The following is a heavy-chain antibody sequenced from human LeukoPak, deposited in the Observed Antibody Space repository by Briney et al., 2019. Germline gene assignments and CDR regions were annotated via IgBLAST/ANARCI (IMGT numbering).Heavy chain of an antibody. CDR1: GFTFSSYG. V-gene: IGHV3-30*02. D-gene: IGHD3-22*01. J-gene: IGHJ4*02. CDR3: ARYYYDSSGYSYYFDY. Sequence: QPGGSLRLSCAASGFTFSSYGMHWVRQAPGKGLEWVAFIRYDGSNKYYADSVKGRFTISRDNSKNTLYLQMNSLRAEDTAVYYCARYYYDSSGYSYYFDYWGQGTLVTVSS. CDR2: IRYDGSNK.